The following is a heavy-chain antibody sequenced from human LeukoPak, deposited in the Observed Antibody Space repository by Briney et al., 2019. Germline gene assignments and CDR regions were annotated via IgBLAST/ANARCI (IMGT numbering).Heavy chain of an antibody. CDR2: IIPIFGTA. CDR3: ARDIRKELMVYAGWFDP. D-gene: IGHD2-8*01. Sequence: ASVKVSCKASGGTFSIYAISWVRQAPGQGLEWMGGIIPIFGTANYAQKFQGRVTITADESTSTAYMELSSLRSEDTAVYYCARDIRKELMVYAGWFDPWGQGTLVTVSS. V-gene: IGHV1-69*13. J-gene: IGHJ5*02. CDR1: GGTFSIYA.